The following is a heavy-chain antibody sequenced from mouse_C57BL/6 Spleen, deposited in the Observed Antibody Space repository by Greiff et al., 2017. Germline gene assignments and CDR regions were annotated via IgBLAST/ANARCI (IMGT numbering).Heavy chain of an antibody. J-gene: IGHJ3*01. CDR3: AGGLLRYSFAY. CDR2: IHPNSGST. V-gene: IGHV1-64*01. CDR1: GYTFTSYW. Sequence: QVQLQQPGAELVKPGASVKLSCKASGYTFTSYWMHWVKQRPGQGLEWIGMIHPNSGSTNYNEKFKSKAKLTVDKSSSTAYMQLSSLTSEDSAVYYCAGGLLRYSFAYWGQGTLVTVSA. D-gene: IGHD1-1*01.